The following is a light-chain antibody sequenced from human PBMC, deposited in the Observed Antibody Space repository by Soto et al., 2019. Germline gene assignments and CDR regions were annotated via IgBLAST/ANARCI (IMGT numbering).Light chain of an antibody. J-gene: IGKJ4*01. CDR2: DAS. Sequence: EIVLTQSPATLSLSPGERATLSCRASQSISSYLAWYQQRPGQAPRLLIYDASNRATGIPARFSGSGSGTDFTLTISSLEPEDFAVYYCQHRTNWPLTFGGGTKVEIK. CDR1: QSISSY. V-gene: IGKV3-11*01. CDR3: QHRTNWPLT.